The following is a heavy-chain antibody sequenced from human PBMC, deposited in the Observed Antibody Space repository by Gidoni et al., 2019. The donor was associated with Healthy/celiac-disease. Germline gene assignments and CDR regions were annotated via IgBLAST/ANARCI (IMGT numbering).Heavy chain of an antibody. CDR2: LKSKTDGGTT. CDR3: TAAQVVRGGFDY. CDR1: GFTVSNAW. Sequence: EVQLVESGGGLVKPGGASRHSGAAHGFTVSNAWMNWVRQAPGKGLEWVGRLKSKTDGGTTDYAAPVKGRFTISRDDSKNTLYLQMNSLTTEDTAVYYCTAAQVVRGGFDYWGQGTLVTVSS. V-gene: IGHV3-15*07. D-gene: IGHD2-21*01. J-gene: IGHJ4*02.